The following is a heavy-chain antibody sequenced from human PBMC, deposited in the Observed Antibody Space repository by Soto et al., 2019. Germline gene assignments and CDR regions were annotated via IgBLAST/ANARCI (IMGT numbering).Heavy chain of an antibody. D-gene: IGHD3-10*01. CDR1: GQSFTRYN. CDR2: INPSGGST. CDR3: ATDHQASSFLWLGVRSRGWSDP. J-gene: IGHJ5*02. V-gene: IGHV1-46*01. Sequence: GASLRDSGKAPGQSFTRYNMEGVRQAPGQGLEWMGIINPSGGSTSYAQKFQGRVTMTRDTSTSTVYMELSSLRSADSAFYYCATDHQASSFLWLGVRSRGWSDPR.